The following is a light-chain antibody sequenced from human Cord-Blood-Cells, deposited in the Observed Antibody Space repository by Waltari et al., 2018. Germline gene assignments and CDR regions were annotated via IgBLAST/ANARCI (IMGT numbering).Light chain of an antibody. V-gene: IGKV4-1*01. J-gene: IGKJ1*01. Sequence: DIVMTQSPVSLAVSLGERATINCNSSQSVLYSSNNKNYVAWYQQKPGQPPKLLIYWASTRESGVPDRFSGSGSGTDFTLTISSLQAEDVAVYYCQQYYSTPRTFGQGTKVEIK. CDR2: WAS. CDR3: QQYYSTPRT. CDR1: QSVLYSSNNKNY.